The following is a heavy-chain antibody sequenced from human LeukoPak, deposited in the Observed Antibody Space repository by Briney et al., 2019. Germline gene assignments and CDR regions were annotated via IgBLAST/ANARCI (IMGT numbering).Heavy chain of an antibody. CDR2: IYYIGTT. V-gene: IGHV4-39*01. Sequence: SSETLSLTCTVSGVSISSGSHYWDWIRQSPGEGLEWIGSIYYIGTTDYNPSLKGRVAISVDSSKNQFSLHLSSVTASDTAIYYCARLSILLRAFDYWGQGTLVTVSS. CDR1: GVSISSGSHY. CDR3: ARLSILLRAFDY. J-gene: IGHJ4*02. D-gene: IGHD2/OR15-2a*01.